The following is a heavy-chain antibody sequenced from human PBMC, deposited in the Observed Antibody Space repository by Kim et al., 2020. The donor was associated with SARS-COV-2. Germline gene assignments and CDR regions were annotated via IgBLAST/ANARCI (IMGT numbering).Heavy chain of an antibody. CDR1: GFTFSSYA. D-gene: IGHD6-13*01. Sequence: GGSLRLSCSASGFTFSSYAMHWVRQAPGKGLEYVSVISSNGGSTYYADSVKGRFTISRDNSKNTLYLQMSSLRAEDAAVYYCVKLEAAGPGWGQGTLVT. CDR2: ISSNGGST. V-gene: IGHV3-64D*09. CDR3: VKLEAAGPG. J-gene: IGHJ4*02.